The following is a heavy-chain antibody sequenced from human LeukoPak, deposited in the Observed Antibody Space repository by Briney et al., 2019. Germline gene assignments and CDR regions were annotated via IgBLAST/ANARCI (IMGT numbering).Heavy chain of an antibody. Sequence: HPGGSLRLSCAASGFTFSSYGMHWVRQAPGKGLEWVAVISYHGSNKYYADSVKGRFTISRDNSKNTLDLQMNSLRPEDTAVYYCASRDGSRWAFDYWGQGTLVTVSS. CDR1: GFTFSSYG. J-gene: IGHJ4*02. V-gene: IGHV3-30*19. CDR2: ISYHGSNK. D-gene: IGHD6-13*01. CDR3: ASRDGSRWAFDY.